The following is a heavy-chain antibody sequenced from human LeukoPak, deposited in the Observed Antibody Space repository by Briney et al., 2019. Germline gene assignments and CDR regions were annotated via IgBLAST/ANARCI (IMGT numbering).Heavy chain of an antibody. Sequence: SVKVSCKASGGTFSSYAISWVRQAPGQGLEWMGRIIPILGIANYAQKFQGRVTITADKSTSTAYMELSSLRSEDTAVYYCARGLAAPGPFDYWGQGTLVTVSS. CDR2: IIPILGIA. CDR1: GGTFSSYA. J-gene: IGHJ4*02. D-gene: IGHD6-13*01. CDR3: ARGLAAPGPFDY. V-gene: IGHV1-69*04.